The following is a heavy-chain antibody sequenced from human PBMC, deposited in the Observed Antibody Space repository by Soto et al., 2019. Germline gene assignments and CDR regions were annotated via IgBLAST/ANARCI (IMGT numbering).Heavy chain of an antibody. CDR1: GFTVGNNY. D-gene: IGHD3-10*01. CDR2: IYSTGTT. V-gene: IGHV3-53*01. CDR3: AKDGRGSGSHYTSFGY. J-gene: IGHJ4*02. Sequence: EVQLVESGGGLIQPGGSLKLSCAASGFTVGNNYMSWVRQAPGKGLEWVSLIYSTGTTKYADSVKGRFTVSRDNAKNTRYLQMNSLRAEDTAVYYCAKDGRGSGSHYTSFGYWGQGTLVTVSS.